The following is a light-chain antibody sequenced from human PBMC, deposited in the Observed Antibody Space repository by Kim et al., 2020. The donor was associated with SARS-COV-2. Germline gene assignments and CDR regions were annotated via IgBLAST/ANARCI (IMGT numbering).Light chain of an antibody. Sequence: KVTTSCTGGSANIGAGYDVDWYQQLPGAAPKLLIFGNSNRPSGVPDRFSGSKSGTSASLAITGLQAEDEDDYYCQSYDSSLSGSVFGGGTQLTVL. CDR1: SANIGAGYD. CDR2: GNS. V-gene: IGLV1-40*01. CDR3: QSYDSSLSGSV. J-gene: IGLJ2*01.